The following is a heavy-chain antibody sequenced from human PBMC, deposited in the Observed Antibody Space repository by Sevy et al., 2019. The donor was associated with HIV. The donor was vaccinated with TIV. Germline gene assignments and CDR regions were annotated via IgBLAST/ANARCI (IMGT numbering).Heavy chain of an antibody. D-gene: IGHD2-2*01. CDR1: GFTFSSYW. V-gene: IGHV3-7*03. J-gene: IGHJ5*02. CDR2: IKQDGSEK. CDR3: ARENIVVVSAAMNNWFDP. Sequence: GGSLRLSCAASGFTFSSYWMSWVRQAPGKGLEWVANIKQDGSEKYYVDSVKGRFTISRDNAKNSLYLQMNSLRAEDTAVYYCARENIVVVSAAMNNWFDPWGQGTLVTVSS.